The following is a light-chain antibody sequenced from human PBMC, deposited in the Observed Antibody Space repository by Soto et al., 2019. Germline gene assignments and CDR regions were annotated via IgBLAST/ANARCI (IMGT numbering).Light chain of an antibody. J-gene: IGKJ2*03. V-gene: IGKV3-15*01. CDR3: QQYNTWYS. CDR1: QSINGN. CDR2: ATS. Sequence: EIVMTQSPATLSVSPGERATLSCRASQSINGNLACYQRKPGQAPRLLMYATSVRATGIPARFSGSGSGTEYTLTLSSLQSEDFAVFYCQQYNTWYSFGQGTKLEIK.